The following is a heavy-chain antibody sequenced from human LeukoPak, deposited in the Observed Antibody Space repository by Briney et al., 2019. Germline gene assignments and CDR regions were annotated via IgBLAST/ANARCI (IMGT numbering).Heavy chain of an antibody. D-gene: IGHD6-13*01. CDR2: IKNDGAVK. Sequence: GGSLRLSCAASGFTFSYHWMTWVRQAPGKGLEWVANIKNDGAVKNYVDSVKGRFTISRDNAKNSLYLQMHSLRAEDTAVYYCAKDSYSKGDFWGQGVLVTVSS. V-gene: IGHV3-7*01. J-gene: IGHJ4*02. CDR1: GFTFSYHW. CDR3: AKDSYSKGDF.